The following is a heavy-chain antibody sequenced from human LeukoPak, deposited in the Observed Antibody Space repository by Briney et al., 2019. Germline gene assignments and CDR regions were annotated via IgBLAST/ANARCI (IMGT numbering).Heavy chain of an antibody. D-gene: IGHD2-15*01. V-gene: IGHV3-48*03. CDR1: GFTFSDYN. Sequence: PGGSLRLSCAASGFTFSDYNMNWVRQAPGKGLEWVSYISRSGTTKYYADSVKGRFTISRDNAKNSLYLQMNSLRAEDTAVYYRATAYCSGGSCWGFDYWGQGTLVTVSS. CDR3: ATAYCSGGSCWGFDY. CDR2: ISRSGTTK. J-gene: IGHJ4*02.